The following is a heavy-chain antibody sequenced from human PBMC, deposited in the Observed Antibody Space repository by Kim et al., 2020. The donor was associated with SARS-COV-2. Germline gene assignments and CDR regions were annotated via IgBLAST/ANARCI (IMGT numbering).Heavy chain of an antibody. Sequence: KDSQKFQGRVTITRDTSASTAYMELSSLRSEDTAVYYCARDGISRTPFDYWGQGTLVTVSS. J-gene: IGHJ4*02. CDR3: ARDGISRTPFDY. V-gene: IGHV1-3*01.